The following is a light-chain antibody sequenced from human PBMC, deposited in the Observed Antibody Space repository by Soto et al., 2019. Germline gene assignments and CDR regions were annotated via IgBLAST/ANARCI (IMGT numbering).Light chain of an antibody. Sequence: QSALTQPASVSGSPGQSLTISCTGTSSDIGGYNYVSWYQQHPGKAPKLMIYEVYRRPSGVSNRFSGSKSVNTASLTISGLQAEDEAEYYCSSYTSSSVVFGGGTKLTVL. J-gene: IGLJ2*01. V-gene: IGLV2-14*01. CDR3: SSYTSSSVV. CDR2: EVY. CDR1: SSDIGGYNY.